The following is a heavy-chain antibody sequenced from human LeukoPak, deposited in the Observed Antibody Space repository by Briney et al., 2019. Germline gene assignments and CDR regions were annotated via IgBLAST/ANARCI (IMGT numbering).Heavy chain of an antibody. V-gene: IGHV3-30*04. CDR1: GFTFSSYA. CDR2: ISYDGSNK. J-gene: IGHJ4*02. CDR3: ARFYGDYYGYYDY. Sequence: GRSLRLSCAASGFTFSSYAMHWVRQAPGKGLEWVAVISYDGSNKYYADSVKGRFTISRDNAWNSLSLQMNSLRAEDTAVYYCARFYGDYYGYYDYWGQGTLVTVSS. D-gene: IGHD4-17*01.